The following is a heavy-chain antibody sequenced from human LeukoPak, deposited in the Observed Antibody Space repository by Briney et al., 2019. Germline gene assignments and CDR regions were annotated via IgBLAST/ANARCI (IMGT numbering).Heavy chain of an antibody. CDR1: GYTFTGYY. CDR2: INPNSGGT. J-gene: IGHJ6*02. D-gene: IGHD2/OR15-2a*01. CDR3: ARGDSITYYYYGMDV. V-gene: IGHV1-2*02. Sequence: ASVTVSFKASGYTFTGYYMHWVRQAPGQGLEWMGWINPNSGGTNYAQKFQGRVTMTRDTSISTAYMELSRLRSDDTAVYYCARGDSITYYYYGMDVWGQGTTVTVSS.